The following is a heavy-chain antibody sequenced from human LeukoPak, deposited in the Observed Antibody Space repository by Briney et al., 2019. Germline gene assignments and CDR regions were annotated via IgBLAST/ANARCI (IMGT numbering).Heavy chain of an antibody. Sequence: GGSLRLFCAASGFTFSSYAMSWVRQAPGKGLEWVSAISGSGGSTYYADSVKGRFTISRDNSKNTLYLQMNSLRAEDTAVYYCAKQSRSSGWYPIDYWGQGTLVTVSS. CDR1: GFTFSSYA. D-gene: IGHD6-19*01. CDR3: AKQSRSSGWYPIDY. J-gene: IGHJ4*02. V-gene: IGHV3-23*01. CDR2: ISGSGGST.